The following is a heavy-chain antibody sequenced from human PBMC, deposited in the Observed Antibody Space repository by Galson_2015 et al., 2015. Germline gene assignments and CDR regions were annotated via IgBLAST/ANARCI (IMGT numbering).Heavy chain of an antibody. V-gene: IGHV6-1*01. D-gene: IGHD6-19*01. CDR2: TSYRSKWYT. Sequence: LGRTSYRSKWYTDYAVSVKSRITINPDTSRNQFSLQLNSVTPEDTAVYYCARDLGSGWYWVFDYWGQGALVTVSS. CDR3: ARDLGSGWYWVFDY. J-gene: IGHJ4*02.